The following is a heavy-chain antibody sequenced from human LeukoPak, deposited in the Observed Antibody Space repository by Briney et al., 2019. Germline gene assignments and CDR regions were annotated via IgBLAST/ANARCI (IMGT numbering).Heavy chain of an antibody. CDR2: IYYSGST. J-gene: IGHJ3*02. Sequence: SETLSLTCTVSGGFISSYYWSWIRQPPGKGLEWIGYIYYSGSTNYNPSLKSRVTISVDTSKNQFSLKLSSVTAADTAVYYCARGTYYYDSSGYTHAFDIWGQGTMVTVSS. CDR3: ARGTYYYDSSGYTHAFDI. CDR1: GGFISSYY. V-gene: IGHV4-59*01. D-gene: IGHD3-22*01.